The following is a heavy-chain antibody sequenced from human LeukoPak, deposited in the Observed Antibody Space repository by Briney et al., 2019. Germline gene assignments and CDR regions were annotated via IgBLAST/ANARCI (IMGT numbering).Heavy chain of an antibody. V-gene: IGHV4-31*03. Sequence: SETLSLTCTVSGGSISSGGYYWSWIRQHPEKGLEWIGYIYYSGSTYYNPSLESRVTISVDTSNNHFSLKLSSVTAADTAVYYCARDGYCSGGSCYENWFDPWGQGTLVTVSS. CDR1: GGSISSGGYY. J-gene: IGHJ5*02. CDR3: ARDGYCSGGSCYENWFDP. CDR2: IYYSGST. D-gene: IGHD2-15*01.